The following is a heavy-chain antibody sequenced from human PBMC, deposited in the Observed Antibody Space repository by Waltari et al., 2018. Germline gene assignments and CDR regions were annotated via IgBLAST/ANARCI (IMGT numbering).Heavy chain of an antibody. CDR2: IVVGSGNT. J-gene: IGHJ6*02. Sequence: QMQLVQSGPEVKKPGTSVRVSCKASGFTFITSPMQWVRQARGQRLEWIGWIVVGSGNTNYAQKFQERLTINRDMSTSTAYMELSSLRSEDTAVYYCAVTAGDNHYYYGVDVWGQGTTVTVSS. CDR3: AVTAGDNHYYYGVDV. D-gene: IGHD4-17*01. V-gene: IGHV1-58*02. CDR1: GFTFITSP.